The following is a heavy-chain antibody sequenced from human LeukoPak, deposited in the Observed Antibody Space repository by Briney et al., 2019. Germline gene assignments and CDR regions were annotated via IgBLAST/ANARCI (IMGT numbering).Heavy chain of an antibody. CDR1: GFTFSSYE. CDR3: ARAGGDYYYYYYMDV. Sequence: PGGSLRLSCAASGFTFSSYEMNWVRQAPGKGLEWVSYISSSGSTIYYADSVKGRFTISRDNAKNSLYLQMNSLRAEDTAVYYCARAGGDYYYYYYMDVWGNGTTVTISS. V-gene: IGHV3-48*03. CDR2: ISSSGSTI. D-gene: IGHD2-21*02. J-gene: IGHJ6*03.